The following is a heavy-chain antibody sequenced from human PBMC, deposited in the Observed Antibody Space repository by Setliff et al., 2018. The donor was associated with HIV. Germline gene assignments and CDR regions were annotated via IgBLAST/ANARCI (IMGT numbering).Heavy chain of an antibody. D-gene: IGHD2-15*01. Sequence: SETLSLTCSVSDDSINSDNYYWSWIRQPAGKRLEWIGRVSTSGSTIYNPSLRSRVTMSVDTSKSQFSLKLNSVAAADTAVYYCARVFPPIRGAPFGTPPGAFDIWGQGTMVTVSS. CDR1: DDSINSDNYY. CDR3: ARVFPPIRGAPFGTPPGAFDI. J-gene: IGHJ3*02. V-gene: IGHV4-4*07. CDR2: VSTSGST.